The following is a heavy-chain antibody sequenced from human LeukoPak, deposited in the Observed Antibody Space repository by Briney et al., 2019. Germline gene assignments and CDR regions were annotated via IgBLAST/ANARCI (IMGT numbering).Heavy chain of an antibody. CDR3: ARGYYYGSIDY. CDR1: GFTFSTYS. D-gene: IGHD3-22*01. V-gene: IGHV3-48*02. J-gene: IGHJ4*02. Sequence: GGTLTLTCAASGFTFSTYSVNWIRQAPGKGLEWVSYISSSSTTIYYADSVKGLFTISRDNAKTSLYLQLNSLREGDTAVYYCARGYYYGSIDYWGQGTLVTVSS. CDR2: ISSSSTTI.